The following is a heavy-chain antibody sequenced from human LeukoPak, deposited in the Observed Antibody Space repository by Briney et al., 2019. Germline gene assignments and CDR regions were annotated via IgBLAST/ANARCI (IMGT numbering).Heavy chain of an antibody. Sequence: SVKVSCKASGGTFSSYAISWVRQVPGQGLEWMGGIIPIFGTANYAQKFQGRVTITADESTSTTYMELSSLRSEDTAVYYCASSGGNNYDFWSGPRPNQYYFDYWGQGTLVTVSS. CDR2: IIPIFGTA. CDR1: GGTFSSYA. D-gene: IGHD3-3*01. J-gene: IGHJ4*02. CDR3: ASSGGNNYDFWSGPRPNQYYFDY. V-gene: IGHV1-69*13.